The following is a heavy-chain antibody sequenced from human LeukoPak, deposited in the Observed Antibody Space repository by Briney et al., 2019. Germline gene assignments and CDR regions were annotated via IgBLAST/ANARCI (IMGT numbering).Heavy chain of an antibody. J-gene: IGHJ4*02. V-gene: IGHV3-33*01. CDR3: ARDETLTIFGGYYFDY. CDR1: GFTFSSYG. Sequence: GGSLRLSCAASGFTFSSYGMHWVRQAPGKGLEWVAVMWYDGSNKYYADSVKGRFTISRDNSKNTLYLQMNSLRAEDTAVYYCARDETLTIFGGYYFDYWGQGTLVTVSS. D-gene: IGHD3-9*01. CDR2: MWYDGSNK.